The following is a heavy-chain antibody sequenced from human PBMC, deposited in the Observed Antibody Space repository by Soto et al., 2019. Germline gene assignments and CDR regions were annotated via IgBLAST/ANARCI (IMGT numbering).Heavy chain of an antibody. CDR3: ARGRGYSYGLDP. Sequence: QVQLQESGPGLVKPSQTLSLTCTVSGDSISSTTNYWIWIRQPPGEGLEWIGFIAYSGTTSYSPSLKSRVAISLDTSKNQFSLSLSSVTATDTAVYYCARGRGYSYGLDPWGQGTLVTVSS. CDR2: IAYSGTT. J-gene: IGHJ5*02. D-gene: IGHD5-18*01. CDR1: GDSISSTTNY. V-gene: IGHV4-30-4*01.